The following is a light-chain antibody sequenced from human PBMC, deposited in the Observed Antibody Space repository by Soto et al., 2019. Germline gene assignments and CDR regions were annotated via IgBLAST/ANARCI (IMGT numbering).Light chain of an antibody. CDR3: TSYTTGRIWV. CDR1: SGDVGHYNY. V-gene: IGLV2-14*01. Sequence: QSALTQPASVSGSPGQSITISCTGSSGDVGHYNYVSWYQQHPGKAPKLIIYEVTNRPSGVSNRFSCSKSGNTASLILSGLEAEDEADYYCTSYTTGRIWVFGGGTKLTVL. CDR2: EVT. J-gene: IGLJ3*02.